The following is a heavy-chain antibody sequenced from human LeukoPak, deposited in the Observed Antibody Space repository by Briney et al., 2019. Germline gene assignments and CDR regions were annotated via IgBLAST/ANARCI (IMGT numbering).Heavy chain of an antibody. Sequence: GGSLRLSCAASGFTFSSYSMNWVRQAPGKGLEWVSSISSSSSYIYYADSVKGRFTISRDNAKNSLYLQMNSLRAEDTAVYYCAGDWNYYGSGSYYKWGQGTLVTVSS. CDR3: AGDWNYYGSGSYYK. CDR2: ISSSSSYI. D-gene: IGHD3-10*01. J-gene: IGHJ4*02. V-gene: IGHV3-21*01. CDR1: GFTFSSYS.